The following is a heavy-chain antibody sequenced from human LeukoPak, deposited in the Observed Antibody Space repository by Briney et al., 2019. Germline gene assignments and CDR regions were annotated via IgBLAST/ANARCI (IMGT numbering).Heavy chain of an antibody. V-gene: IGHV1-69*05. CDR2: IIPIFGTA. CDR1: GYTFTSYG. Sequence: SVKVSCKASGYTFTSYGISWVRQAPGQGLEWMGGIIPIFGTANYAQKFQGRVTITTDESTSTAYMELSSLRSEDTAVYYCARLTYYYDSSGYYYPYYFDYWGQGTLVTVSS. J-gene: IGHJ4*02. D-gene: IGHD3-22*01. CDR3: ARLTYYYDSSGYYYPYYFDY.